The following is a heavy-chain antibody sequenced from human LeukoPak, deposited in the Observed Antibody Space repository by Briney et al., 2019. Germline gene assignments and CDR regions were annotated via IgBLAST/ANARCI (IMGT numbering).Heavy chain of an antibody. V-gene: IGHV3-74*01. Sequence: AGGSLRLSCATSGFTVSSNYMSWVRQAPGKGPMWVSRICPDGTGISYADSVKARFTTSRDNAKNTVYLQMNGLREEDTAVYYCVRDFRSADYWGQGTLVTVSS. J-gene: IGHJ4*02. CDR2: ICPDGTGI. CDR1: GFTVSSNY. CDR3: VRDFRSADY.